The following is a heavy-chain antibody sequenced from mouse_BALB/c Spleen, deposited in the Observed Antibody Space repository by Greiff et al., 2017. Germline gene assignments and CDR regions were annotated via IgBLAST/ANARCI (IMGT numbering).Heavy chain of an antibody. D-gene: IGHD2-14*01. CDR2: IDPSDSYT. CDR1: GYTFTSYW. CDR3: TSYYRYDAMDY. J-gene: IGHJ4*01. Sequence: QVQLKQPGAELVKPGASVKMSCKASGYTFTSYWMHWVKQRPGQGLEWIGVIDPSDSYTSYNQKFKGKATLTVDTSSSTAYMQLSSLTSEDSAVYYCTSYYRYDAMDYWGQGTSVTVSS. V-gene: IGHV1S127*01.